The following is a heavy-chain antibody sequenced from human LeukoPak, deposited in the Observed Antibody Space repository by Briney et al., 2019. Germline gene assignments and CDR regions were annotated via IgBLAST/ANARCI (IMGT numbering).Heavy chain of an antibody. CDR2: ISSNGGTT. CDR1: GFTLSSYA. V-gene: IGHV3-64D*09. Sequence: GGSLRLSCSASGFTLSSYAMHWVRQAPGKGLEYVSTISSNGGTTYYADSVKGRFTISRDNSKNTLYLQMSSLRAEDTAVYSCVKGHDSSGYYLSYFDYWGQGALVTVSS. D-gene: IGHD3-22*01. J-gene: IGHJ4*02. CDR3: VKGHDSSGYYLSYFDY.